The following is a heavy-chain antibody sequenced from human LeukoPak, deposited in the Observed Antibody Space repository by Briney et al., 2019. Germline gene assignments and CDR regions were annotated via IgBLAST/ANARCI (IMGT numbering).Heavy chain of an antibody. D-gene: IGHD1-7*01. V-gene: IGHV3-48*01. CDR2: ISSSSSTI. CDR1: GFTFSSYS. CDR3: ARDWNYGGY. J-gene: IGHJ4*02. Sequence: PGGSLRLSCAASGFTFSSYSMNWVRQAPGKGLEWVSYISSSSSTIYYADSVKGRFTISRDNAKNSLYLQMNSLRAEDTAVYYCARDWNYGGYWGQGTLVTVSS.